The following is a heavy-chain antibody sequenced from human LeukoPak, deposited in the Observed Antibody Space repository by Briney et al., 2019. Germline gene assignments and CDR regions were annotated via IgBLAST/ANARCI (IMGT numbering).Heavy chain of an antibody. CDR2: VHLGGAS. V-gene: IGHV4-4*02. CDR3: ARESGAFSPFGF. CDR1: VGSLLRTKW. Sequence: SETLSLTRAESVGSLLRTKWWSWVRQPPGRGREWFGEVHLGGASNYNPSLKSRVSMSIDKSRNHLSLELTSVTAADTAIYYCARESGAFSPFGFWGQGTLVTVSS. J-gene: IGHJ4*02. D-gene: IGHD1-26*01.